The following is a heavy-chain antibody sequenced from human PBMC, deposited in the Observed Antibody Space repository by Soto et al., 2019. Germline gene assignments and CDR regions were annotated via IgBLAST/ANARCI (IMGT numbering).Heavy chain of an antibody. CDR2: IYWADDK. CDR1: GFSLSTSGVG. V-gene: IGHV2-5*02. J-gene: IGHJ4*02. CDR3: ALSKGYCTNGVCDFDY. Sequence: QITLKESGPTLVKPTQTLTLTCTFSGFSLSTSGVGVGWIRQPPGKALEWLALIYWADDKRYSPSLKSRLTITKDTSKNQVVITMTTMDPVDTATYYCALSKGYCTNGVCDFDYWGQGTLVTVSS. D-gene: IGHD2-8*01.